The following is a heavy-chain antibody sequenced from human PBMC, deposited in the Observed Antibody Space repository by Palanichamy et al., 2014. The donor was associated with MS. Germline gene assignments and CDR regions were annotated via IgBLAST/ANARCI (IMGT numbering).Heavy chain of an antibody. D-gene: IGHD4-11*01. CDR1: GGSINSYY. CDR3: ARSRYRLDS. Sequence: QVQLQESGPGLVKPSGTLSLTCTVSGGSINSYYWSWIRQPPGKGLEWIGYIYSSGITNYNSSLKSRVAISVDTSKNQFSLKLSSVTAADTAVYFCARSRYRLDSWGHGTLVTVSS. V-gene: IGHV4-59*08. J-gene: IGHJ5*01. CDR2: IYSSGIT.